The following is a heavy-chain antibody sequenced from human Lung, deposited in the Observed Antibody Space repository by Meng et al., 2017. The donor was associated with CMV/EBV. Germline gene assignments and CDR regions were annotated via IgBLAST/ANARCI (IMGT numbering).Heavy chain of an antibody. J-gene: IGHJ4*02. V-gene: IGHV1-18*01. Sequence: ASVKVSXKASGYTLSSYGVNWVRQAPGQGLEWLGWINTCNGNTSYAQKFQGRVTMTTDTSTSTAYMELRSLRSEDTAVYYCARDRGYVVLATSKPCHFWGQGTLVXVSS. D-gene: IGHD2-15*01. CDR3: ARDRGYVVLATSKPCHF. CDR2: INTCNGNT. CDR1: GYTLSSYG.